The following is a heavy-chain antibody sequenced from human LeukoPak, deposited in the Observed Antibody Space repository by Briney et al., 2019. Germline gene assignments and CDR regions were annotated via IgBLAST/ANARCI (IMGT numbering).Heavy chain of an antibody. Sequence: PGGSLRLSCAASGFTFSEYYMSWIRQAPGKGLEWVSCISSSGSTLYYADYVKGRFTISRDNAKNSLYLQINSLRAEDTSVYYCARAGGAFDIWGQGTMVTVSS. CDR1: GFTFSEYY. V-gene: IGHV3-11*01. D-gene: IGHD4-23*01. CDR2: ISSSGSTL. J-gene: IGHJ3*02. CDR3: ARAGGAFDI.